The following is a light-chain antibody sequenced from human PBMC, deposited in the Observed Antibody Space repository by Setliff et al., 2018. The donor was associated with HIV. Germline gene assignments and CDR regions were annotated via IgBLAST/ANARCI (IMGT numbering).Light chain of an antibody. CDR2: DVR. J-gene: IGLJ2*01. V-gene: IGLV2-11*01. CDR1: SSDVGGYDY. Sequence: QSALTQPRSVSGSPGQSVSISCNGTSSDVGGYDYVSWYQQHPGKAPKLLIYDVRKRPSGVPDRFSGSKSGNTASLTISGLEADDEADYSCSSYVDGHVSFGGGTQL. CDR3: SSYVDGHVS.